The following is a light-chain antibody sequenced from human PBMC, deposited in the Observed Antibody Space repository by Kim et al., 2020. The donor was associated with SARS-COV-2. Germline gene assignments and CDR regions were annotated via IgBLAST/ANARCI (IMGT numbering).Light chain of an antibody. CDR3: QQYGDSGLT. V-gene: IGKV3-20*01. Sequence: EIVLTQSPDTLSLSPGKSATLSCRASQRLTNNFVNWYQKKPGQPPRLLIYGTSTRANDFPDRFRGSGSGTDFTLTITRLEPEDIAVYFCQQYGDSGLTFGGGTKVDIK. CDR1: QRLTNNF. J-gene: IGKJ4*01. CDR2: GTS.